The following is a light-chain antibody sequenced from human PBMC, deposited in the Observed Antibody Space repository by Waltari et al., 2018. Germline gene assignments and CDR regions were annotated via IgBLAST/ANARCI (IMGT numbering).Light chain of an antibody. CDR1: SSDVGGYNY. J-gene: IGLJ3*02. V-gene: IGLV2-14*01. CDR2: EVS. Sequence: QSALTQPASVSGSPGQSITISCTGTSSDVGGYNYASWYQQHPGKAPKLMIYEVSNRPSGVSNRCSGSKSGNTASLTISGLQAEDEADYYCSSYTSSSTWVFGGGTKLTVL. CDR3: SSYTSSSTWV.